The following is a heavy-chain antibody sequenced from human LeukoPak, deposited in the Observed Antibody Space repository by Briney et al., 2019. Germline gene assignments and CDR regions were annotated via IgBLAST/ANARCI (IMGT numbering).Heavy chain of an antibody. CDR2: MKQDGSEK. J-gene: IGHJ4*02. V-gene: IGHV3-7*03. Sequence: GGSLRLSCAASGFTLSRYWMSWVRQAPGKGLEWVANMKQDGSEKKYVDSVKGRFTISRDNTKNSLYLQMNSLRVEDTAVYYCAKSLWPFGELLFYLDYWGQGTLVTVSS. CDR3: AKSLWPFGELLFYLDY. CDR1: GFTLSRYW. D-gene: IGHD3-10*01.